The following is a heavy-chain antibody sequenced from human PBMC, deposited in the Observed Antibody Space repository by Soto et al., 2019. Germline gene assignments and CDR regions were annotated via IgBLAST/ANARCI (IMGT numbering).Heavy chain of an antibody. CDR2: ISPSFGTP. CDR1: GGTFSSYY. J-gene: IGHJ4*02. D-gene: IGHD1-20*01. CDR3: ARDYDNWSFDY. V-gene: IGHV1-69*01. Sequence: QVQLVQSGDEVKKPGSSVKVSCKASGGTFSSYYITWVRQAPGQGLEWMGGISPSFGTPNYARKFQGRVTITADESTSTAYIELSSLTSEDTAVYYCARDYDNWSFDYWGQGTLVTVSS.